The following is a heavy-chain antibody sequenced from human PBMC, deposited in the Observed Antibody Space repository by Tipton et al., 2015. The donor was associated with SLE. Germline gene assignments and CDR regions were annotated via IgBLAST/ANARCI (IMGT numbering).Heavy chain of an antibody. J-gene: IGHJ4*02. D-gene: IGHD6-19*01. CDR3: ARDWAVAGTYALYYFDY. CDR1: GYSISSGYY. CDR2: IYHSGST. V-gene: IGHV4-38-2*01. Sequence: TLSLTCAVSGYSISSGYYWGWIRQPPGKGLDWIGSIYHSGSTYYNPSLKSRVTISVDTSKNQFSLKLSSVTAADTAVYYCARDWAVAGTYALYYFDYWGQGTLVTVSS.